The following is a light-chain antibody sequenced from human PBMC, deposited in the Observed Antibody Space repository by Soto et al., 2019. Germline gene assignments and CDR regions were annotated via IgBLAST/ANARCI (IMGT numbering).Light chain of an antibody. CDR2: GAS. V-gene: IGKV3-20*01. Sequence: EIVLTQSPGTLSLSPGKRATLSCRSSQSVTSNYLAWYQQKPGQAPRLLIYGASSRATDIPDRFSGSGSGTDFTLTINRLEPEDFALYYCQQYVSSPVTFGQGTKVDIK. J-gene: IGKJ2*01. CDR3: QQYVSSPVT. CDR1: QSVTSNY.